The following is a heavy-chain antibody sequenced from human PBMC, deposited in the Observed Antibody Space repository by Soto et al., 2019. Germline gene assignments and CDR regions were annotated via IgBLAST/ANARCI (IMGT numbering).Heavy chain of an antibody. CDR2: LYWDDDM. V-gene: IGHV2-5*02. J-gene: IGHJ4*02. D-gene: IGHD6-13*01. Sequence: SGPTLVNPTQTLTLTCTFSGFSLTTTGVGVGWIRQPPGKALEWLALLYWDDDMRYSPSLKSRLTITRDTSKNQVVLTMTNMDPVDTATYYCAHRPNKAAAGTNFDYWGQGARVTVSS. CDR3: AHRPNKAAAGTNFDY. CDR1: GFSLTTTGVG.